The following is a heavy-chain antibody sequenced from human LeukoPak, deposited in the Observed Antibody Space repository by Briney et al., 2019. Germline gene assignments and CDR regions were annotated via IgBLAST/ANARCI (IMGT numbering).Heavy chain of an antibody. CDR3: AKRGDHFYMDV. CDR1: GFTFTTYA. V-gene: IGHV3-23*01. D-gene: IGHD2-21*02. Sequence: GSLRLSCAASGFTFTTYAMSWVRQAPGKGLEWVSTISPTGGSTYYADSVKGRFTISRDNSKNTLYLQMNSLRAEDTAVYYCAKRGDHFYMDVWGKGTTVTVSS. CDR2: ISPTGGST. J-gene: IGHJ6*03.